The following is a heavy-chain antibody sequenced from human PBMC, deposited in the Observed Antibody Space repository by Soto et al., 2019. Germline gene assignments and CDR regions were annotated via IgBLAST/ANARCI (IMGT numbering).Heavy chain of an antibody. D-gene: IGHD6-13*01. J-gene: IGHJ4*02. V-gene: IGHV4-59*08. CDR3: ARHGSSWLQYFDY. CDR1: GGSISSYY. CDR2: IYYSGST. Sequence: SETLSLTCTVSGGSISSYYWSWIRQPPGKGLEWIGYIYYSGSTNYNPSLKSRDTISVDTSKNQFSLKLSSVTAADTAVYYCARHGSSWLQYFDYWGQGTLVTVSS.